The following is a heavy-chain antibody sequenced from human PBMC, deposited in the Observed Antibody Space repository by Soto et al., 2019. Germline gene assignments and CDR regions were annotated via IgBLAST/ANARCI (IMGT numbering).Heavy chain of an antibody. Sequence: EVQLVESGGGLVMPGGSLRLSCIASGFSFSTYSMNWVRQAPGKGLEWVSSIRRSGDYTYYADSLKGRFTISRDNAKNSLSLQRISRRAEDTAVYDCARSTSLGGMDVWGQGTTVTVSS. V-gene: IGHV3-21*01. J-gene: IGHJ6*02. CDR1: GFSFSTYS. CDR3: ARSTSLGGMDV. CDR2: IRRSGDYT. D-gene: IGHD1-1*01.